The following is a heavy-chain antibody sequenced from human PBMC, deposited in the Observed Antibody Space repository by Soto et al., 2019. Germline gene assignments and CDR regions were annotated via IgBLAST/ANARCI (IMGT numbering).Heavy chain of an antibody. V-gene: IGHV3-23*01. D-gene: IGHD6-13*01. CDR3: ATISARGIAAALDF. CDR2: ISGSGGTT. J-gene: IGHJ4*02. CDR1: TFIFTNYA. Sequence: EVQLLESGGGLVQPGGSLRLSCAASTFIFTNYAMSWVRQAPGEGLEWVSAISGSGGTTYYAESVKGRFSISRDNSKNTLYLPMNSLRVEDTAIYYCATISARGIAAALDFWGQGTLVTVSS.